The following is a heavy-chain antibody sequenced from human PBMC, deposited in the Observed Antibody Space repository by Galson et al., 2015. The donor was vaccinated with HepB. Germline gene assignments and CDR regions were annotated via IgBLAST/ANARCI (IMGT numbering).Heavy chain of an antibody. D-gene: IGHD3-9*01. Sequence: LSLTCAVYGGSFSGYYWSWIRQPPGKGLEWIGEINHSGSTNYNPSLKSRVTISVDTSKNQFSLKLSSVTAADTAVYYCARQKAVRYFDWAGPFDPWGQGTLVTVSS. CDR3: ARQKAVRYFDWAGPFDP. CDR2: INHSGST. CDR1: GGSFSGYY. J-gene: IGHJ5*02. V-gene: IGHV4-34*01.